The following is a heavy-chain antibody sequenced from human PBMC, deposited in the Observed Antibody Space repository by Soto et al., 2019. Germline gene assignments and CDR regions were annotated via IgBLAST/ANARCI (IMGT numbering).Heavy chain of an antibody. D-gene: IGHD6-13*01. CDR1: GYTFTSYG. CDR3: ARDVYGIAAAGNFDY. V-gene: IGHV1-18*01. Sequence: ASVKVSCKASGYTFTSYGISWVRQAPGQGLEWMGWISAYNGNTNYAQKLQGRVTMTTDTSTSTAYMELRSLRSDDTAVYYCARDVYGIAAAGNFDYWGQGTLVTVSS. CDR2: ISAYNGNT. J-gene: IGHJ4*02.